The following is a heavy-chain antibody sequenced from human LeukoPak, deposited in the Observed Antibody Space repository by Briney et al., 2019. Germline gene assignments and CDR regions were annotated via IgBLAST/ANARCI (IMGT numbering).Heavy chain of an antibody. V-gene: IGHV4-30-4*01. CDR1: GGSISSGDYY. Sequence: SQTLSLTCTVSGGSISSGDYYRSWIRQPPGKGLEWIGYIYYSGSTYYNPSLKSRVTISVDTSKNQFSLKLSSVTAADTAVYYCARADYGGNSGYYFDYWGQGTLVTVSS. CDR3: ARADYGGNSGYYFDY. CDR2: IYYSGST. D-gene: IGHD4-23*01. J-gene: IGHJ4*02.